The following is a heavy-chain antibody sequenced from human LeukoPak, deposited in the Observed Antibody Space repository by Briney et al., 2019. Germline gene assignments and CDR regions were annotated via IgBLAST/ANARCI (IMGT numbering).Heavy chain of an antibody. V-gene: IGHV4-4*02. CDR1: GGSISSSNW. CDR3: ARLTGIAVAGTSNSDY. J-gene: IGHJ4*02. CDR2: IYHSGST. D-gene: IGHD6-19*01. Sequence: SETLSLTCAVSGGSISSSNWWSWVRQPPRKGLEWIGEIYHSGSTNYNPSLKSRVTISVDKSKNQFSLKLSSVTAADTAVYYCARLTGIAVAGTSNSDYWGQGTLVTVSS.